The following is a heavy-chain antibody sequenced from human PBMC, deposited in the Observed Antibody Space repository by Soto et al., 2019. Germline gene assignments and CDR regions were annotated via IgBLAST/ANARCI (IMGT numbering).Heavy chain of an antibody. V-gene: IGHV3-48*01. CDR1: GFTFSSCS. D-gene: IGHD3-10*01. CDR2: ITSSSGTV. J-gene: IGHJ3*02. CDR3: AKSGGLLRSSWCGAYDI. Sequence: EAQLVESGGGLVQPGGSLRLSCAASGFTFSSCSMNLLRQAPGKRLEWVSYITSSSGTVYYSVSVKGRFTICRDNAKGPLYLQVNSLRSDDTALYYCAKSGGLLRSSWCGAYDILGQGTMVTVSS.